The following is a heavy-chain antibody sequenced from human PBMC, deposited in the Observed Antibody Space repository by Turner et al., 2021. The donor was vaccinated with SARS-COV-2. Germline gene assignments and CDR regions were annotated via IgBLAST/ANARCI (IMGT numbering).Heavy chain of an antibody. V-gene: IGHV3-30*18. CDR1: GFTFSSYG. CDR2: ISYDGSNK. CDR3: AKVSPNRGLRPYYYYYGMDV. J-gene: IGHJ6*02. Sequence: QVQLVESGGGVVQPGRYLRLPCAASGFTFSSYGMHWVRQAPGKGLEWVAVISYDGSNKYYADSVKGRFTISRDNSKNTLYLQMNSLRAEDTAVYYCAKVSPNRGLRPYYYYYGMDVWGQGTTVTVSS. D-gene: IGHD5-12*01.